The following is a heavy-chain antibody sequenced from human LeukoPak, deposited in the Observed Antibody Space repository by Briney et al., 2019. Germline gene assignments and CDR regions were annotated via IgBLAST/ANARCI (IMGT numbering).Heavy chain of an antibody. V-gene: IGHV4-34*01. CDR3: ARDSSGYRSWFDP. CDR2: INHSGST. D-gene: IGHD5-18*01. Sequence: SETLSLTCAVYDGSFSAYYWSWIRQPPGKGLEWIGEINHSGSTNYNPSLKSRVTISVDTSKNQFSLKLSSVTAADTAVYYCARDSSGYRSWFDPWGQGTLVTVSS. J-gene: IGHJ5*02. CDR1: DGSFSAYY.